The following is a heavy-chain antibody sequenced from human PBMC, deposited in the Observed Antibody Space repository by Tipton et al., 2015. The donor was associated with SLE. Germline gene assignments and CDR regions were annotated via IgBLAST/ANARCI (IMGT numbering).Heavy chain of an antibody. Sequence: QLVQSGAEVKKPGESLKISCKGSGYSFTSYWIGWVRQMPGKGLEWMGWISAYNGNTNYAQKLQGRVTMTTDTSTSTAYMELRSLGSDDTAVYYCARGGVDYFDYWGQGTLVTVSS. CDR3: ARGGVDYFDY. J-gene: IGHJ4*02. CDR2: ISAYNGNT. D-gene: IGHD2-15*01. V-gene: IGHV1-18*04. CDR1: GYSFTSYW.